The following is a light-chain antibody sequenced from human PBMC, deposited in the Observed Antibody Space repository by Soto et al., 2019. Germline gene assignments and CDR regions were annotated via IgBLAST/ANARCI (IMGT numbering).Light chain of an antibody. J-gene: IGKJ4*01. CDR3: QQYGTSPPLT. V-gene: IGKV3-20*01. CDR1: QSVSSNY. Sequence: EIVLTQSPGTLSLSPGERATLSCRASQSVSSNYLAWYQQKPGQAPRLLIYGASSRATGIPDRFSGSGSATDLTLTISRLEPEDFAVYYCQQYGTSPPLTFGGGIKVEIK. CDR2: GAS.